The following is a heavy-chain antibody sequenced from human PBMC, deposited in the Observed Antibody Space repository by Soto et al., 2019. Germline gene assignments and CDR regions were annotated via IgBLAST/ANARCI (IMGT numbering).Heavy chain of an antibody. CDR1: GGTFSSYI. Sequence: QVHLVQSGAEVKKPGSSVTVSCKASGGTFSSYIISWVRQAPGQGLEWMGRISPTVGIPNYAQKFQGRVTITADRSTSKAYMELNSLRSEDTAMYYCATLGSGSYDYWGRGNLVTVSS. V-gene: IGHV1-69*02. J-gene: IGHJ4*01. CDR2: ISPTVGIP. D-gene: IGHD1-26*01. CDR3: ATLGSGSYDY.